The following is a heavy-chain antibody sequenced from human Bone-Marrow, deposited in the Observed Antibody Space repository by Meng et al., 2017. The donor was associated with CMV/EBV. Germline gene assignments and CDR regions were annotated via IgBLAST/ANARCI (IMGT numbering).Heavy chain of an antibody. CDR2: ISGSGGST. CDR1: GFTFTNYA. CDR3: ASYYRNYYYYGMDV. J-gene: IGHJ6*02. V-gene: IGHV3-23*01. Sequence: GGSLRLSCAASGFTFTNYAMSWVRQTPGKGLEWVSAISGSGGSTYYTDSARGRFTISRDNSKNTLYLQMNSLRAEDTAVYYCASYYRNYYYYGMDVWGQGTTVTVSS. D-gene: IGHD1-26*01.